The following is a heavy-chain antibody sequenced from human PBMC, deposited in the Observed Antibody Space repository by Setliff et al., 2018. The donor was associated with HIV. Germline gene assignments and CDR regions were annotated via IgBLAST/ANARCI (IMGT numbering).Heavy chain of an antibody. D-gene: IGHD1-1*01. CDR1: GGSISSATYY. V-gene: IGHV4-61*02. J-gene: IGHJ5*02. Sequence: SETLSLTCSVSGGSISSATYYWNWIRQPAGKALEWIGRINTSGTTIYSPSLKSRTTISLEKSNNQFSLKLSSVTAADTAVYYCARDFKRYNSPCRFDPWGQGILVTVSS. CDR3: ARDFKRYNSPCRFDP. CDR2: INTSGTT.